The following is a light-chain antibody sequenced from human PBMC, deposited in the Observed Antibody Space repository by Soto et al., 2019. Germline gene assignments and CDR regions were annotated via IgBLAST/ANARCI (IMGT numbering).Light chain of an antibody. CDR2: KAS. CDR1: QSISSW. CDR3: QQYNTYWT. V-gene: IGKV1-5*03. J-gene: IGKJ1*01. Sequence: DIQMTQSPSTLSASVGDRVTITCRASQSISSWLAWYQQKPGKAPKLLIYKASILESGVPSRFSGSGSGTEFTLTISSLQPDDCATYYCQQYNTYWTFGQGTKVEIK.